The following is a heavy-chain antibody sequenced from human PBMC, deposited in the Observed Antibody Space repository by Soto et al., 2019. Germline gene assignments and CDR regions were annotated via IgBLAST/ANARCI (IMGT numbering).Heavy chain of an antibody. CDR3: ARTRIVGAPSDI. J-gene: IGHJ3*02. Sequence: TSETLSLTCTVSGGSISSYYWSWIRQPPGKGLEWIGYIYYSGSTNYNPSLKSRVTISVDTSKNQFSLKLSSVTAADTAVYYCARTRIVGAPSDIWGQGTMVTVSS. D-gene: IGHD1-26*01. CDR2: IYYSGST. V-gene: IGHV4-59*01. CDR1: GGSISSYY.